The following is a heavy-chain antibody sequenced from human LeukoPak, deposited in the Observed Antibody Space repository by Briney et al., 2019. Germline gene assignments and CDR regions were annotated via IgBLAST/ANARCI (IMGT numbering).Heavy chain of an antibody. Sequence: GGSLRLSCAASGFTVSSNYMSWVRQAPGKGLEWVSVIYSGGSTYYADSVKGRFTISRDNAKNSLYLQMNSLRAEDTAVYYCARNDANYHKFDYWGQGTLITVSS. CDR2: IYSGGST. D-gene: IGHD4/OR15-4a*01. J-gene: IGHJ4*02. V-gene: IGHV3-53*01. CDR3: ARNDANYHKFDY. CDR1: GFTVSSNY.